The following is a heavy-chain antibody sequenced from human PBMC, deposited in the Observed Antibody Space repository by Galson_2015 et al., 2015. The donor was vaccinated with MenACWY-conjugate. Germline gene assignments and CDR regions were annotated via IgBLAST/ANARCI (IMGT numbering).Heavy chain of an antibody. J-gene: IGHJ4*02. V-gene: IGHV3-30*02. D-gene: IGHD3-3*01. Sequence: SLRLSCAASGFSFSDYDMHWVRQAPGKGLEWVTYIQSDGNEKHYADSVKGRFSVSRDNSKNTLYLQMDSLRGDDTAVYYCAKDGATIFGVVIIPDYFDHWGQGTLVTVSS. CDR1: GFSFSDYD. CDR3: AKDGATIFGVVIIPDYFDH. CDR2: IQSDGNEK.